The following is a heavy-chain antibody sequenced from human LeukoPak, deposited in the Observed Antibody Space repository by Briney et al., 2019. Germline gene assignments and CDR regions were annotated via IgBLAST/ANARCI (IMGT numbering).Heavy chain of an antibody. CDR3: ARHAVYAGSGWSFDY. J-gene: IGHJ4*02. CDR2: IYYSGST. CDR1: GGSISSYY. D-gene: IGHD6-19*01. Sequence: PSETLSLTCTVSGGSISSYYWSWIRQPPGKGLEWIGYIYYSGSTNYNPSLKSRVTISVDTSKNQFSLNLSSVTAADTAVYYCARHAVYAGSGWSFDYWGQGTLVTVSS. V-gene: IGHV4-59*08.